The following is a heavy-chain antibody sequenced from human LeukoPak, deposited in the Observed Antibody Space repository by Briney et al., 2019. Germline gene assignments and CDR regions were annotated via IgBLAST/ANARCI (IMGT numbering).Heavy chain of an antibody. Sequence: SQTLSLTCAISGDSVSSKSVSWNWVRQSPSRGLEYLGGTRYRSTWNTFYSLSVQGRITITADTSRNQISLRLNTATPEDTALYYCVRDFNWAFDYWGQGTLVTVSS. CDR3: VRDFNWAFDY. V-gene: IGHV6-1*01. D-gene: IGHD7-27*01. CDR1: GDSVSSKSVS. CDR2: TRYRSTWNT. J-gene: IGHJ4*02.